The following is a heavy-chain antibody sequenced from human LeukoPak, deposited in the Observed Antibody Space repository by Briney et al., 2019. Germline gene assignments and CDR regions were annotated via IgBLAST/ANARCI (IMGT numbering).Heavy chain of an antibody. CDR2: ISAYSGNT. CDR1: GYTFTSYG. J-gene: IGHJ4*02. D-gene: IGHD2-2*01. CDR3: ARDRPDLGYCSSTSCPQIIYY. Sequence: ASVKVSCKASGYTFTSYGISWVRQAPGQGLEWMGWISAYSGNTNYAQKLQGRVTMTTDTSTSTAYMELRSLRSDDTAVYYCARDRPDLGYCSSTSCPQIIYYWGQGTLVTVSS. V-gene: IGHV1-18*01.